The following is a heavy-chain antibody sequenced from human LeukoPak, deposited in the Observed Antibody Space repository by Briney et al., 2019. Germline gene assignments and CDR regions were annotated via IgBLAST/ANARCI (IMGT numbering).Heavy chain of an antibody. CDR2: INHSGST. V-gene: IGHV4-34*01. CDR1: GGSFTGYF. J-gene: IGHJ4*02. Sequence: SETLSLTCAMYGGSFTGYFWTWIRQPPGKGLEWIGEINHSGSTNYSPSLKSRLTISLDTSRNQFSLKLSSVTAADTAVYYCARRGGVDYWGQGALVTVPS. CDR3: ARRGGVDY. D-gene: IGHD3-10*01.